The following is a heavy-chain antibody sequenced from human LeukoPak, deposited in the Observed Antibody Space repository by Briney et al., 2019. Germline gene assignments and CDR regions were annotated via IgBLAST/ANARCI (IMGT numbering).Heavy chain of an antibody. CDR3: ARGRIRRADY. J-gene: IGHJ4*02. CDR2: ISSSSSTI. CDR1: GFTFSSYS. V-gene: IGHV3-48*02. D-gene: IGHD2/OR15-2a*01. Sequence: PGGSLRLSCAASGFTFSSYSMNWVRQAPGKGLEWVSYISSSSSTIYYADSVKGRFTISRDNAKNPLYLQMNSLRDEDTAVYYCARGRIRRADYWGQGTLVTVSS.